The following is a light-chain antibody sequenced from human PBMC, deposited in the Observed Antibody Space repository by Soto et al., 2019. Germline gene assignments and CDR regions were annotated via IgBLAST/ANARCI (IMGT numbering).Light chain of an antibody. CDR2: DVI. CDR1: SSYIGAFNH. V-gene: IGLV2-14*01. Sequence: QSSLTQPASVSGSPGQSITFSCIETSSYIGAFNHVSWHQQHPGKAPKLIIYDVINRPSGVSNRFSGSKTSNTGSLIISELHAEDEADYYCSSYTSSSTNVFGTGTKVTVL. J-gene: IGLJ1*01. CDR3: SSYTSSSTNV.